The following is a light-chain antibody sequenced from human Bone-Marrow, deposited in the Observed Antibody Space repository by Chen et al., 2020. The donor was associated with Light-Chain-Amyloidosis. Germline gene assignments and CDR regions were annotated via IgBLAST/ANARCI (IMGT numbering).Light chain of an antibody. V-gene: IGLV2-14*01. CDR3: SSYTITNTLV. J-gene: IGLJ1*01. CDR1: SSDVGGDNH. CDR2: EVT. Sequence: QSALTQPTSESGAPGQSITISCTGTSSDVGGDNHVSWYQQHPDKVPKLMIYEVTNRPSWVPDRFSGSKSDNTASLTISGLQTEDEADYFCSSYTITNTLVFGSGTRVTVL.